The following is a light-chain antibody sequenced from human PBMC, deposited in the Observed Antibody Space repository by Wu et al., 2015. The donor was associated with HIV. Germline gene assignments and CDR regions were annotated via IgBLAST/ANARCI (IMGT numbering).Light chain of an antibody. Sequence: EIVMTQSPATLSVSPGERAILSCRASQSVSSHVAWYQQKPGQAPRLLIYDASTRATGIPARFSGSGSGTDFTLTISRLDPEDFAVYYCQQYGRSPYTFGQGTKLEIK. CDR2: DAS. J-gene: IGKJ2*01. CDR3: QQYGRSPYT. V-gene: IGKV3-15*01. CDR1: QSVSSH.